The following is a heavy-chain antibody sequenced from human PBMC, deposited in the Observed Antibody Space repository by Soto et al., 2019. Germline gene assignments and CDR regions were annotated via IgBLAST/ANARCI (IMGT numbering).Heavy chain of an antibody. Sequence: PSETLSLACTVSGGSISSYYWSWIRQPPGKGLEWIGYIYDSGSTNYNPSLKGRVTISVDTSKNQLSLKLSSVTAADTALYYCARQYDKSGWDNWFDPWGQGTLVTVSS. J-gene: IGHJ5*02. CDR3: ARQYDKSGWDNWFDP. CDR1: GGSISSYY. V-gene: IGHV4-59*08. D-gene: IGHD6-19*01. CDR2: IYDSGST.